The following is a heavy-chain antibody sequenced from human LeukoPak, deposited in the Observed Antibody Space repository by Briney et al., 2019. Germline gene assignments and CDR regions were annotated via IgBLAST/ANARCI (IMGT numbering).Heavy chain of an antibody. V-gene: IGHV3-30*18. CDR3: AKDMAPRIVVVTGDAFDI. Sequence: PGRSLRLSCAASGFTFSSYGMHWVRQAPGKGLEWVAVISYDGSNKYYADSVKGRFTISRDNSKNTLYLQMNSLRAEATAVYYCAKDMAPRIVVVTGDAFDIWGQGTMVTVSS. D-gene: IGHD3-22*01. CDR1: GFTFSSYG. J-gene: IGHJ3*02. CDR2: ISYDGSNK.